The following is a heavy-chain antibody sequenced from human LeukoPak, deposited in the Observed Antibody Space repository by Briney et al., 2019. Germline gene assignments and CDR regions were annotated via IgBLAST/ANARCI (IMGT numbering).Heavy chain of an antibody. J-gene: IGHJ4*02. CDR1: GFTFSTIG. D-gene: IGHD3-3*01. CDR3: ATEGEEWTNFDY. Sequence: GGSLRLSCAASGFTFSTIGLHWVRQSPGKGLEGVAMISPDGSKTFYTDSIKGRFTISRDNSNNTLYLQMNSVRLEDTALYYCATEGEEWTNFDYWGQGTLVTVSS. CDR2: ISPDGSKT. V-gene: IGHV3-30*04.